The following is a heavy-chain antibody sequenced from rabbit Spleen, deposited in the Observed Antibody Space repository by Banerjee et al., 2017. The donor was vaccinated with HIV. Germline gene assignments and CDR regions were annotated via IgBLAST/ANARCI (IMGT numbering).Heavy chain of an antibody. CDR1: GFSFSGTYH. J-gene: IGHJ3*01. CDR2: IHTGNGNY. Sequence: QSLEESGGDLVKPGASLTLTCTASGFSFSGTYHMCWVRQAPGKGLEYIACIHTGNGNYAYANWAKGRFTISKTSSTTVTLQMTSLTAADTATYFCARDLAGAIGWNFYLWGQGTLVTVS. CDR3: ARDLAGAIGWNFYL. D-gene: IGHD4-1*01. V-gene: IGHV1S40*01.